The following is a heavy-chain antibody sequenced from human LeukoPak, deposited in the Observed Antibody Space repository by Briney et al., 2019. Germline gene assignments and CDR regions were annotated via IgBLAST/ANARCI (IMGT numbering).Heavy chain of an antibody. V-gene: IGHV4-39*02. CDR2: IYYSGST. Sequence: SETLSLTCTVSGGSISSSNYYWGWIRQPPGKGLEWIGSIYYSGSTYYNPSLKNRVTISVDTSKNQFSLKLSSVTAADTAVYYCARDKGTSYLSSFDYWGQGTLVTVSS. J-gene: IGHJ4*02. CDR3: ARDKGTSYLSSFDY. D-gene: IGHD6-6*01. CDR1: GGSISSSNYY.